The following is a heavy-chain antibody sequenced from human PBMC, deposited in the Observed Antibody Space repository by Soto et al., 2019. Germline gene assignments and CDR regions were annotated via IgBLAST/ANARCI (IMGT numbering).Heavy chain of an antibody. J-gene: IGHJ5*02. CDR3: ARDRGRTLTTPSACFDP. V-gene: IGHV3-21*01. Sequence: EVQLVESGGGLVKPGGSLRLSCAASGFTFSSYSMNWVRQAPGKGLEWVSSISSSSSYIYYADSVKGRFTISRDNAKNSLYLQMNSLRAEDTAVYYCARDRGRTLTTPSACFDPWGQGTLVTVSS. D-gene: IGHD4-17*01. CDR2: ISSSSSYI. CDR1: GFTFSSYS.